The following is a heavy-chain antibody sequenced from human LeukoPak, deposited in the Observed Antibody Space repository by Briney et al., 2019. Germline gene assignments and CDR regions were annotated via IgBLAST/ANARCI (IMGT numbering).Heavy chain of an antibody. J-gene: IGHJ4*02. D-gene: IGHD6-19*01. Sequence: GGSLRLSCAASGFTFSSYAMHWVRQAPGKGLEWVAVISYDGSNKYYADSVKGRFTISRDNSKNTLYLQMNSLRAEDTAVYYCARDGDLSGWYTGYFDYWAREPWSPSPQ. V-gene: IGHV3-30*04. CDR1: GFTFSSYA. CDR3: ARDGDLSGWYTGYFDY. CDR2: ISYDGSNK.